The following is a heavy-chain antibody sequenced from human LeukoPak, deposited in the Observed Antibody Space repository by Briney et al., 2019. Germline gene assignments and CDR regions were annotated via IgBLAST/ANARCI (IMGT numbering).Heavy chain of an antibody. Sequence: GGSPRLSCAASGFTFSSYGMHWVRQAPGKGLEWVAVISYDGSNKYYADSVKGRFTISRDNSKNTLYLQMNSLRAEDTAVYYCAKDGQALDYDSSGPLGYWGQGTLVTVSS. CDR3: AKDGQALDYDSSGPLGY. J-gene: IGHJ4*02. CDR1: GFTFSSYG. D-gene: IGHD3-22*01. V-gene: IGHV3-30*18. CDR2: ISYDGSNK.